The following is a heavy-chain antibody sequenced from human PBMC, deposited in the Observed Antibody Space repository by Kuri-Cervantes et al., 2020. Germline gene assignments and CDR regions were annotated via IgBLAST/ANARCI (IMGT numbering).Heavy chain of an antibody. V-gene: IGHV3-30*02. CDR3: AKIAVAGTSYFDY. CDR1: GFTFSSYG. D-gene: IGHD6-19*01. J-gene: IGHJ4*02. Sequence: GESLKISCAASGFTFSSYGMHWVRQAPGKGLEWVAVIWYDGSNKYYADSVKGRFTISRDNSKNTLYLQMNSLRAEDTAVYYCAKIAVAGTSYFDYWGQGTLVTVSS. CDR2: IWYDGSNK.